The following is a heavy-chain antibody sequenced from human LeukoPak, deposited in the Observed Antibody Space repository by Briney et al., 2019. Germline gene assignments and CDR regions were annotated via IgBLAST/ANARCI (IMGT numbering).Heavy chain of an antibody. CDR2: IRSKAYGGTT. CDR1: GFTFGDYA. Sequence: GGSLRLSCTASGFTFGDYAMSWVRQAPGKGLEWVGFIRSKAYGGTTEYAASVKGRFTISRDDSKSTAYLQMNSLKTEDTAVYYCTRDWTYYYDSSGYYDYWGQGTLVTVSS. CDR3: TRDWTYYYDSSGYYDY. D-gene: IGHD3-22*01. J-gene: IGHJ4*02. V-gene: IGHV3-49*04.